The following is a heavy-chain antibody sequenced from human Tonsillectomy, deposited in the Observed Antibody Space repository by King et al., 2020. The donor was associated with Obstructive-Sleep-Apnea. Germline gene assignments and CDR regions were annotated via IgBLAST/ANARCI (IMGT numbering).Heavy chain of an antibody. Sequence: VQLVESGAEVKKPGESLRISCQGSGYNFPIYWIGWVRQMPGKGLEWMALIYPGDSDTKYSPSFQGQVTVSADKSISTAYLQWSSLKASDTAMYYCARPNVDQSMNDAFDIWGQGTMVTVSS. CDR3: ARPNVDQSMNDAFDI. V-gene: IGHV5-51*01. D-gene: IGHD2/OR15-2a*01. CDR2: IYPGDSDT. J-gene: IGHJ3*02. CDR1: GYNFPIYW.